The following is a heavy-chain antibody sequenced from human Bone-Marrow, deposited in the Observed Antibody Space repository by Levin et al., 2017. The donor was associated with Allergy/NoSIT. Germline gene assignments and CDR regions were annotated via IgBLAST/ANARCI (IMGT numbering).Heavy chain of an antibody. CDR1: GESVSSSGFY. Sequence: SETLSLTCTVSGESVSSSGFYWTWIRQYPGKGLEWIGHIYYPGITSYNPSLKSRVSISEDRSKNQFSLKLDSVTAADTAVYYCARESVYYGSGSWIDCWGQGTLVTVSS. J-gene: IGHJ4*02. V-gene: IGHV4-31*02. CDR2: IYYPGIT. D-gene: IGHD3-10*01. CDR3: ARESVYYGSGSWIDC.